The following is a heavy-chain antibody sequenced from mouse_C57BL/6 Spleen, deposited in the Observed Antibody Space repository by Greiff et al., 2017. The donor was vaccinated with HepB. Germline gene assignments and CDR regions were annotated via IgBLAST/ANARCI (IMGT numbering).Heavy chain of an antibody. Sequence: VQLKQSGPELVKPGASVKISCKASGYTFTDYYMNWVKQSHGKSLEWIGDINPNNGGTSYNQKFKGKATLTVDKSSSTAYMELRSLTSEDSAVYYCARPSFNSFDYWGQGTTLTVSS. CDR2: INPNNGGT. CDR3: ARPSFNSFDY. J-gene: IGHJ2*01. CDR1: GYTFTDYY. V-gene: IGHV1-26*01.